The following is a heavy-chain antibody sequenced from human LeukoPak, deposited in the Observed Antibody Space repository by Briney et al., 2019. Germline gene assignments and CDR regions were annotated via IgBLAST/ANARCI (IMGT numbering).Heavy chain of an antibody. CDR1: GYTFTSYD. V-gene: IGHV1-8*01. D-gene: IGHD3-3*01. Sequence: ASVKVSCKASGYTFTSYDINWVRQATGRGLEWMGWMNPNSGNTGYAQKFQGRVTMTRNTSISTAYMELCSLRAEDTAVYYCATSSGRITIFGVVSKYYYYGMDVWGQGTTVTVSS. CDR3: ATSSGRITIFGVVSKYYYYGMDV. CDR2: MNPNSGNT. J-gene: IGHJ6*02.